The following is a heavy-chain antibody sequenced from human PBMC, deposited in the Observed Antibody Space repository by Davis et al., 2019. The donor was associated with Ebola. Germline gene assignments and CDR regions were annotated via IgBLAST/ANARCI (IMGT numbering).Heavy chain of an antibody. CDR3: AKVRLLGYDTLSGGFD. D-gene: IGHD3-9*01. V-gene: IGHV3-23*01. J-gene: IGHJ4*02. CDR2: ISGSGGST. Sequence: GESLKISCTDSVITFSSYAMTWVRQAPGKGLEWVSAISGSGGSTYYADSVKGRFTISRDNSKNTLSLQMNSLRAEDTAVYYCAKVRLLGYDTLSGGFDWGQGTLVTVSS. CDR1: VITFSSYA.